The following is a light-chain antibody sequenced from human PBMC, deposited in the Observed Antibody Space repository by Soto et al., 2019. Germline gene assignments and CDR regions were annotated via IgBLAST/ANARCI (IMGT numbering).Light chain of an antibody. CDR1: QGVSSY. V-gene: IGKV3D-11*01. Sequence: EIVLTQSPATLSLSPGERATLSCRASQGVSSYLSWYQQKPGQAPRLLIYDASNRATGIPARFSGSGPGTDFTLTISSLQPDDFATYYCQQYNSYPLTFGGGTKVDIK. CDR3: QQYNSYPLT. J-gene: IGKJ4*01. CDR2: DAS.